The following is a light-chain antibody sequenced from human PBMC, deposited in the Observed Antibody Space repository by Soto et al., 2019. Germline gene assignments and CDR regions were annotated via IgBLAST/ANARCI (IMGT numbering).Light chain of an antibody. V-gene: IGKV1-39*01. J-gene: IGKJ5*01. CDR1: QSISNY. CDR3: QQSYSTPPIT. Sequence: DIQMTQSPSSLSASVGDRVTITCRARQSISNYLNWYQQKPGKAPKLLIYDASSLQSGVPSRFSGSGSGTDFTLTISSLQPEDFATYYCQQSYSTPPITFGQGTRLEIK. CDR2: DAS.